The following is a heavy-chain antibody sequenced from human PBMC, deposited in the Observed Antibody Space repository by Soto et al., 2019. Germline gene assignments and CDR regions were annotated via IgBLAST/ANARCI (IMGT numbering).Heavy chain of an antibody. CDR3: ARIQGLRYRPCCVWFDP. D-gene: IGHD1-1*01. J-gene: IGHJ5*02. V-gene: IGHV4-34*01. Sequence: PSETLSLTCAVYGGSFSGYYWSWIRQPPGKGLEWIGEINHSGSTNYNPSLKSRVTISVDTSKNQFSLKLSSVTAADTAVYYCARIQGLRYRPCCVWFDPWGQGTLVTVSS. CDR1: GGSFSGYY. CDR2: INHSGST.